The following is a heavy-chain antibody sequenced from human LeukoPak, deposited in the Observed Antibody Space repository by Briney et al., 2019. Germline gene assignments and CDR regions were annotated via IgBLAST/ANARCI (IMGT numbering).Heavy chain of an antibody. CDR2: INHSGST. V-gene: IGHV4-34*01. CDR1: GGSFSGYY. CDR3: ARHKSYEIWYNWFDP. D-gene: IGHD3-16*01. Sequence: PSETLSLTCAVYGGSFSGYYWSWIRQPPGKGLEWIGEINHSGSTNYNPSLKSRVTISVDTSKNQFSLKLSSVTAADTAVYYCARHKSYEIWYNWFDPWGQGTLVTVSS. J-gene: IGHJ5*02.